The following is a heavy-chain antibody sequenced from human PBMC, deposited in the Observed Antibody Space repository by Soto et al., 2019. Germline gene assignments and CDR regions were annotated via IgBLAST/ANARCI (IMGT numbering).Heavy chain of an antibody. CDR2: ISGSGGST. Sequence: GGSLRLSCAASGFTFSSYAMSWVRQAPGKGLEWVSAISGSGGSTYYADSVKGRFTISRDNSKNTLYLQMNSLRAEDTAVYYCAKDAEINYYDSSCYYDYWGQGTLVTVSS. J-gene: IGHJ4*02. D-gene: IGHD3-22*01. CDR1: GFTFSSYA. V-gene: IGHV3-23*01. CDR3: AKDAEINYYDSSCYYDY.